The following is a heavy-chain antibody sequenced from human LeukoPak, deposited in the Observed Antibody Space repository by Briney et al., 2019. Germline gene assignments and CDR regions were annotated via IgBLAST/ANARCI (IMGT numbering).Heavy chain of an antibody. Sequence: ASVKVSCKVSGYTLTELSMHWVRQARGKGLEWMGGFDPEDGETIYAQKFQGRVTMTEDTSTDTAYMELSSLRSEDTAVYYCATSTIFGVDPPYYYYGMDVWGQGTTVTVSS. V-gene: IGHV1-24*01. D-gene: IGHD3-3*01. CDR2: FDPEDGET. CDR3: ATSTIFGVDPPYYYYGMDV. J-gene: IGHJ6*02. CDR1: GYTLTELS.